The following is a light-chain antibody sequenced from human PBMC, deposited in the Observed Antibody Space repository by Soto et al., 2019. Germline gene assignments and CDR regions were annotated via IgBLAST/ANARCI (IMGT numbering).Light chain of an antibody. Sequence: QAVVTQPLSTSGTPGQRVTISCSGASSNIGSNTLNWYQHLPGTAPKLLIYYNNQRPSGVPDRFSGSRSGTSASLAITGLHSGDDAYYYCAAWDDSLNGVVFGGGTKLTVL. J-gene: IGLJ2*01. CDR1: SSNIGSNT. CDR2: YNN. V-gene: IGLV1-44*01. CDR3: AAWDDSLNGVV.